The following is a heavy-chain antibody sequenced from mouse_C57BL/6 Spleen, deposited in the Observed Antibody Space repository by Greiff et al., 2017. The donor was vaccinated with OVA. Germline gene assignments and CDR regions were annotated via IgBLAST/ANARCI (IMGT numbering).Heavy chain of an antibody. V-gene: IGHV14-1*01. CDR2: IDPEDGDT. Sequence: EVQLQQSGAELVRPGASVKLSCTASGFNIKDYYMHWVKQRPEQGLEWIGRIDPEDGDTESAPQFPGKATMTADTSSNTAYLQRSSLTAEETAVYYCTTNRDYYGSSYRYFDVWGTGTTVTVSS. J-gene: IGHJ1*03. D-gene: IGHD1-1*01. CDR1: GFNIKDYY. CDR3: TTNRDYYGSSYRYFDV.